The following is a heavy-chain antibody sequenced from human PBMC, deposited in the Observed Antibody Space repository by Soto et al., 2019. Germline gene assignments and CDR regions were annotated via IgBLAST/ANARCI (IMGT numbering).Heavy chain of an antibody. D-gene: IGHD1-26*01. V-gene: IGHV4-34*01. CDR1: GGSFSGYY. CDR2: INQSGST. CDR3: ARYSTAQWELGVMAFDI. Sequence: SETLSLTCTVSGGSFSGYYWSWIRQPPGKGLEWIGEINQSGSTNYNPSLKGRVITSVDTSKNQFSLKLSSVTAADTAVYYCARYSTAQWELGVMAFDIWGQGTMVTVSS. J-gene: IGHJ3*02.